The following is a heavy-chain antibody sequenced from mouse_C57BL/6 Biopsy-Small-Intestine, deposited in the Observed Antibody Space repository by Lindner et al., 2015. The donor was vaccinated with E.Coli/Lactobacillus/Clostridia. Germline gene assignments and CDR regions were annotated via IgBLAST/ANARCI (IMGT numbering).Heavy chain of an antibody. D-gene: IGHD2-5*01. Sequence: VQLQESGGGLVQPKGSLKLSCAASGFSFNTYAMNWVRQAPGKGLEWVARIRSKSNNYATYYADSVKDRFTISRDDSESMLYLQMNNLKTEDTATYYCVRNSNFFYAMDYWGQGTSVTVSS. CDR1: GFSFNTYA. CDR2: IRSKSNNYAT. CDR3: VRNSNFFYAMDY. V-gene: IGHV10-1*01. J-gene: IGHJ4*01.